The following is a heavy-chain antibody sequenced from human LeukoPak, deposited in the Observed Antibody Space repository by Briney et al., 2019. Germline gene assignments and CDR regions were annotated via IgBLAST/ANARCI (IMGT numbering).Heavy chain of an antibody. Sequence: SVKVSYKASGGTFISYAISWVRQAPGQGVEGRGRIIPICGIANYAQKFQGRVTITAHKSTSTAYMELSTLRSDDTAVYYCARTFQEGMVRGVPFDYWGQGTLVTVSS. V-gene: IGHV1-69*04. CDR1: GGTFISYA. CDR2: IIPICGIA. D-gene: IGHD3-10*01. CDR3: ARTFQEGMVRGVPFDY. J-gene: IGHJ4*02.